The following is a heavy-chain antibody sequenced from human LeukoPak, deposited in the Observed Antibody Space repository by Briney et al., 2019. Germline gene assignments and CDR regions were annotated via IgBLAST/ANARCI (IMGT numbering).Heavy chain of an antibody. CDR1: GGSISSYY. V-gene: IGHV4-59*01. Sequence: SETLSLTCTVSGGSISSYYWSWIRQPPGKGLEGIGYIYNSGSTNYNPSLKSRVTISVDTSKNQVSLKLSSVTAADTAVYYCARFQSSSSWDYYYGLDVWGQGTTATVSS. CDR2: IYNSGST. D-gene: IGHD6-13*01. CDR3: ARFQSSSSWDYYYGLDV. J-gene: IGHJ6*02.